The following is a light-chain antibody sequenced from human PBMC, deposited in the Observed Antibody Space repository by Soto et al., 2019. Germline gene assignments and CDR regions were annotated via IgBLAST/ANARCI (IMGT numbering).Light chain of an antibody. CDR3: QQYGSSST. CDR2: GAS. Sequence: EIVLTQSPGTLSLSPGERATLSCRASQSVNSSYLAWYQQKPGQAPRLLIYGASSRPTGIPDRFSGSGSGTDFTLTISRLEPEDFAVYYCQQYGSSSTFGQGTRLEIK. CDR1: QSVNSSY. V-gene: IGKV3-20*01. J-gene: IGKJ5*01.